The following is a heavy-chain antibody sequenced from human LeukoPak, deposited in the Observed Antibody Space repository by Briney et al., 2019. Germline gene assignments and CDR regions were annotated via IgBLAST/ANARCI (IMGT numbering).Heavy chain of an antibody. CDR2: ISAYNGNT. V-gene: IGHV1-18*01. D-gene: IGHD2-15*01. Sequence: ASVKVSCKASGYTFTSYGISWVRQTPGQGLEWMGWISAYNGNTNYAQKLQGRVTMTTDTSTNTAYMELRSLRSDDTAVYYCARDVRRYCSGGSCYFDYWGQGTLVTVSS. CDR1: GYTFTSYG. J-gene: IGHJ4*02. CDR3: ARDVRRYCSGGSCYFDY.